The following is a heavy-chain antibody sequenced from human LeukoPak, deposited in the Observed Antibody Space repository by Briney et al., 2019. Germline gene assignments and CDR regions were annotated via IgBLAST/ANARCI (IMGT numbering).Heavy chain of an antibody. CDR1: GFTFSSYA. D-gene: IGHD5-12*01. CDR2: ISYDGSNK. J-gene: IGHJ5*02. V-gene: IGHV3-30-3*01. Sequence: GRSLRLSCAASGFTFSSYAMHWVRQAPGKGLEWVAVISYDGSNKYYADSVKGRFTISRDNYKNTLYLQMNSLRAEDTAVYYCARDALRVATSNWFDPWGQGTLVTVSS. CDR3: ARDALRVATSNWFDP.